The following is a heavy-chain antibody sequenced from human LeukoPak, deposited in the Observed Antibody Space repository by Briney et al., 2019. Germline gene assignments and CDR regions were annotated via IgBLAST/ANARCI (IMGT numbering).Heavy chain of an antibody. CDR3: AKDQGSAGILTGYLIDY. D-gene: IGHD3-9*01. CDR2: ISGSGGST. Sequence: GGSLRLSCAASGFTFSSYGMSWVRQAPGKGLEWVSAISGSGGSTYYADSVKGRFTISRDNSKNALYLQMNSLRAEDTAVYYCAKDQGSAGILTGYLIDYWGQGTLVTVSS. J-gene: IGHJ4*02. CDR1: GFTFSSYG. V-gene: IGHV3-23*01.